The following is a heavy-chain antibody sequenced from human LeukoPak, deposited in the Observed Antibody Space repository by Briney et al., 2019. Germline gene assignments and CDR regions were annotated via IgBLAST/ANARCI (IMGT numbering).Heavy chain of an antibody. V-gene: IGHV3-53*01. D-gene: IGHD3-22*01. CDR2: IYNNGNT. CDR1: GLTVSSKY. CDR3: AKDQVWIVVGSFDY. J-gene: IGHJ4*02. Sequence: GGSLRLSCAASGLTVSSKYMSWVRQAPGKGLEWVSVIYNNGNTHYADSVKGRFTISRDNSKNTLYLQMTSLRAEDTAVYYCAKDQVWIVVGSFDYWGQGTLVTVSS.